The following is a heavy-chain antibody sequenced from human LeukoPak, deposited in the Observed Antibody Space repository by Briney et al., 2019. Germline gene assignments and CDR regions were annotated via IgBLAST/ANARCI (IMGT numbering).Heavy chain of an antibody. CDR2: IKSRTDGGTT. D-gene: IGHD1-26*01. V-gene: IGHV3-15*01. CDR1: GFTFSNAW. J-gene: IGHJ4*02. CDR3: FTAAVGAPL. Sequence: PGGSLRLSCAASGFTFSNAWMSWVRQAPGKGLEWVGRIKSRTDGGTTDYAAPVKDRFTISRDDSKNTLYVQMNNLKTEDPAVYYCFTAAVGAPLWGQGTLVTVSS.